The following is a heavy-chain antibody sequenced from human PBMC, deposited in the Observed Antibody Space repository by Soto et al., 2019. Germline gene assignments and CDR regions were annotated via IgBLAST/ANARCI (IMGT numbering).Heavy chain of an antibody. Sequence: SETLSLTCTVSGGSISSGDYYRSWIRQPPGKGLEWIGYIYYSGSTYYNPSFKSRVTISIDTSKNQFSLKLSSVTAADTAVYYCARALREVGATLRPFPLGMDVWGQGTAVTVSS. J-gene: IGHJ6*02. V-gene: IGHV4-30-4*01. CDR2: IYYSGST. CDR3: ARALREVGATLRPFPLGMDV. CDR1: GGSISSGDYY. D-gene: IGHD1-26*01.